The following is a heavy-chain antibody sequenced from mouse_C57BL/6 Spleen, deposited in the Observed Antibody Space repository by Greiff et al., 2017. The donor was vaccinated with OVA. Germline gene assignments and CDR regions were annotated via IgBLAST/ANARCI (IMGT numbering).Heavy chain of an antibody. CDR2: ISYDGSN. CDR3: ARIYYDYDGVYYYAMDY. J-gene: IGHJ4*01. Sequence: EVQLQESGPGLVKPSQSLSLTCSVTGYSITSGYYWNWIRQFPGNKLEWMGYISYDGSNNYNPSLKNRISITRDTSKNQFFLKLNSVTTEDTATYYCARIYYDYDGVYYYAMDYWGQGTSVTVSS. CDR1: GYSITSGYY. V-gene: IGHV3-6*01. D-gene: IGHD2-4*01.